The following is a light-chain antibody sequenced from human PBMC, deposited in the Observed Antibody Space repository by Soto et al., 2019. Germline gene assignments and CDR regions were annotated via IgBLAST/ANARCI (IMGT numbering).Light chain of an antibody. CDR3: CSYAGSYTPTDV. J-gene: IGLJ1*01. V-gene: IGLV2-11*01. CDR2: DVS. Sequence: QSALTQPRSVSGSPGQSVTISCTGTSSDVGGYNYVSWYQQHPGKAPKLMIYDVSKRPSGVPDRFSGSNSGNTASLTISVLQAEDEAGYYCCSYAGSYTPTDVFGTGTKLTVL. CDR1: SSDVGGYNY.